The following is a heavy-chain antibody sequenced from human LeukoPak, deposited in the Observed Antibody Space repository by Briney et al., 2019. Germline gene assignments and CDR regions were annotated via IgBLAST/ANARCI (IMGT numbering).Heavy chain of an antibody. CDR2: IKQDGSQN. Sequence: GGSLRLSCAASGFTFSSYWMSWVRQAPWTGMDWVTNIKQDGSQNYYVDSDKGPFTLSRDNAKNSLYLQMNSLRADDTALYYCASLLRLGELSSRYFDYWGQGTLVTVSS. V-gene: IGHV3-7*01. CDR1: GFTFSSYW. J-gene: IGHJ4*02. CDR3: ASLLRLGELSSRYFDY. D-gene: IGHD3-16*02.